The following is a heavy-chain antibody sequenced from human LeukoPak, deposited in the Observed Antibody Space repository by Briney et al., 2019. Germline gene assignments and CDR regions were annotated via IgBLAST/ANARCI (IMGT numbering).Heavy chain of an antibody. CDR3: ARGWPLQRIVFGFDP. CDR2: IYYSGST. CDR1: GGSISSGGYY. V-gene: IGHV4-31*03. J-gene: IGHJ5*02. D-gene: IGHD4-11*01. Sequence: ASETLSLTCTVSGGSISSGGYYWSWLRQHPGKGLEWIGYIYYSGSTYYNPSLKSRVTISVDTSKNQFSLKLSSVTAADTAVYYCARGWPLQRIVFGFDPWGQGTLVTVSS.